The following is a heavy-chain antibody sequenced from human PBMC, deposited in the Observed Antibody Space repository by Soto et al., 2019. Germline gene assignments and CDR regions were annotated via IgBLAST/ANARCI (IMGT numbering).Heavy chain of an antibody. Sequence: ASVKVSCKASGYTFTGYYMHWVRQAPGRGLEWMGWINPNSGGTNYAQNFQGWVTMTRDTSISTAYMELSRLRSDDTAVYYCARTHCSSTRCYVGSWDYWGQGTLVTVSS. CDR3: ARTHCSSTRCYVGSWDY. CDR2: INPNSGGT. V-gene: IGHV1-2*04. CDR1: GYTFTGYY. J-gene: IGHJ4*02. D-gene: IGHD2-2*01.